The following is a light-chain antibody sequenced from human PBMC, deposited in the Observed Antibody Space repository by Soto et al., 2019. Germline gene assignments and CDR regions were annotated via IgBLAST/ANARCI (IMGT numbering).Light chain of an antibody. CDR3: MQALGT. J-gene: IGKJ2*01. Sequence: DIVMTQSPLSLSVTPGEPASISCRSSQSLLHSNGYNYLDWYLQKPGQSPQLLIYLGFSRASGVPDRCSGSGSGTDFTLKISRVEAEDVGVYYCMQALGTFGQGTKLEIK. V-gene: IGKV2-28*01. CDR1: QSLLHSNGYNY. CDR2: LGF.